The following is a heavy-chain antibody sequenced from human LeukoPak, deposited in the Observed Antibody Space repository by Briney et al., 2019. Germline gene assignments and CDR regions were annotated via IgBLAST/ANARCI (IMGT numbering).Heavy chain of an antibody. D-gene: IGHD6-13*01. V-gene: IGHV3-30*18. CDR3: AKDHSGSPSN. CDR1: GLTFSSYA. J-gene: IGHJ4*02. Sequence: PGGSLRLSCAAYGLTFSSYAMHWVRQAPGKGLDWVALISYDGNYKYYVDSVKGRFTISRDNSKNTLYLQMNSLRAEDTAVYYCAKDHSGSPSNWGQGTLVTVSS. CDR2: ISYDGNYK.